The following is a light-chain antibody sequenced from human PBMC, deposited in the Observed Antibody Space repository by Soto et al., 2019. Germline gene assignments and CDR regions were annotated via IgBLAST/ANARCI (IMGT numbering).Light chain of an antibody. Sequence: QSVLTQPPSVSEAPRQRVTISCSGSSSNIGNNAVNWYQQLPGKAPKLLIYYDDLLPSGVSDRFSGSKSGTSASLAISVLQSEDEADYYCAAWDDSLNGVVFGGGTNLTVL. CDR3: AAWDDSLNGVV. J-gene: IGLJ2*01. V-gene: IGLV1-36*01. CDR1: SSNIGNNA. CDR2: YDD.